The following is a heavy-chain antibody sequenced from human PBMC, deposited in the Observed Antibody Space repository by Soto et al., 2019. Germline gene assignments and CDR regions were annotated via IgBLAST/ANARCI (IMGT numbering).Heavy chain of an antibody. CDR1: GYTFTSYG. V-gene: IGHV1-18*01. CDR2: ISAYNGNT. CDR3: ARDPPIYDILTGYLSPLDY. D-gene: IGHD3-9*01. Sequence: ASVQVSCKASGYTFTSYGISWVRQAPGQGLEWMGWISAYNGNTNYAQKLQGRVTTTTDTSTSTAYMELRSLRSDDTAVYYCARDPPIYDILTGYLSPLDYWGQGTLVTVSS. J-gene: IGHJ4*02.